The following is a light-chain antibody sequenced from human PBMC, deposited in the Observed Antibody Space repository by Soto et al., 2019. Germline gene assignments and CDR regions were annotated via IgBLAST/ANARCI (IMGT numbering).Light chain of an antibody. V-gene: IGLV2-14*01. J-gene: IGLJ3*02. CDR3: TSYASSSTWV. CDR1: SSDVGGYNY. Sequence: QSVLTQPASVSGSPGQSITISCTGTSSDVGGYNYVSWYQQHPGKAPKVMIYEVNNRPSGVSNRFSGSKSGNTASLTISGLQAEDEADYYCTSYASSSTWVFGGGTQLTVL. CDR2: EVN.